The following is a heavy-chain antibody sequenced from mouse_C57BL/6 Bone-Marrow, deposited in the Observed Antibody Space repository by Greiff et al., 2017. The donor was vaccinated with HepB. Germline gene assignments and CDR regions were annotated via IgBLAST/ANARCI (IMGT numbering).Heavy chain of an antibody. CDR2: IYPRSGNT. CDR1: GYTFTSYG. Sequence: VQLVESGAELARPGASVKLSCKASGYTFTSYGISWVKQRTGQGLEWIGEIYPRSGNTYYNEKFKGKATLTADKSSSTAYMELRSLTSEDSAVYFCARSEGYYGDYWGQGTTLTVSS. CDR3: ARSEGYYGDY. J-gene: IGHJ2*01. V-gene: IGHV1-81*01.